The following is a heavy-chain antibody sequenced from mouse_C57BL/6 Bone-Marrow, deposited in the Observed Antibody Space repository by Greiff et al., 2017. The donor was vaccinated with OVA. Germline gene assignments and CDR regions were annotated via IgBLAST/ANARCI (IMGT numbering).Heavy chain of an antibody. CDR2: ITPSNGGT. J-gene: IGHJ2*01. Sequence: VKLQQPGTELVKPGASVKLSCKASGYTFTSYWMHWVKQRPGQGLEWIGNITPSNGGTNYNEQFKSKATLTVDKSSSTDYMQLSSLTSEDSAVYYCARELGRGYFDYWGQGTTLTVSS. CDR1: GYTFTSYW. V-gene: IGHV1-53*01. D-gene: IGHD4-1*01. CDR3: ARELGRGYFDY.